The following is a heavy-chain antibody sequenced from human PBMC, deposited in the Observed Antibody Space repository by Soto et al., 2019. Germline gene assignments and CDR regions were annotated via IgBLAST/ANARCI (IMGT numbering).Heavy chain of an antibody. V-gene: IGHV4-30-4*01. J-gene: IGHJ4*02. D-gene: IGHD1-1*01. Sequence: PSETLSLTCTVSGGSISSGDYYWSWIRQPPGKGLEWIGDIYYSGSTNYNPSLKSRVTISVDTSKNQFSLKLTSVTAADTAVYYCARHQLPGLFDYWGPGTLVTLSS. CDR1: GGSISSGDYY. CDR3: ARHQLPGLFDY. CDR2: IYYSGST.